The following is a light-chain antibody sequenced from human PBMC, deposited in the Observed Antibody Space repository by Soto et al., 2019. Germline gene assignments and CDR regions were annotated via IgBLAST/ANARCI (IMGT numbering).Light chain of an antibody. V-gene: IGKV3D-20*02. CDR3: QQRAIWPYT. J-gene: IGKJ2*01. CDR2: ATS. Sequence: IVLTQSPGTLSLSPGERATVSCRASETIGRAYFAWYQHRPGRTPRLVLSATSNRAAGIPDRFGGSGSGADFTLTISGVEPEDFALYFCQQRAIWPYTFGPGTKLEIK. CDR1: ETIGRAY.